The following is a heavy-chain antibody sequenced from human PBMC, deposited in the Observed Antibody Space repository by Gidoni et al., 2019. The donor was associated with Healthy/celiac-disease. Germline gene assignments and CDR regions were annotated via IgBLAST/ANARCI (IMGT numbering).Heavy chain of an antibody. CDR3: AKETGSYPGSGFDY. CDR2: ISGSGGST. Sequence: EVQLLESGGGLVQPGGSLRLPCAASGFTFSSYAMSWVRQAPGKGLEWVSAISGSGGSTYYADSVKGRFTISRDNSKNTLFLQMNGLRAEDTAVYYCAKETGSYPGSGFDYWGQGTLVIVSS. CDR1: GFTFSSYA. V-gene: IGHV3-23*01. D-gene: IGHD1-26*01. J-gene: IGHJ4*02.